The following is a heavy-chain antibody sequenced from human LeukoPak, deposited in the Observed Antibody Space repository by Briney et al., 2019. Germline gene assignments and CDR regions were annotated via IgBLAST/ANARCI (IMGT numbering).Heavy chain of an antibody. CDR1: GFTFSSYE. CDR2: VSSSGSTI. J-gene: IGHJ4*02. D-gene: IGHD1-1*01. V-gene: IGHV3-48*03. CDR3: VRSPGPTGPFDY. Sequence: GGSLRLSCAASGFTFSSYEMNWVRQAPGKGLEWVSYVSSSGSTIYYADSVKGRFTISRDHAKNSLYLQMNSLSAEDTAVYYCVRSPGPTGPFDYWGQGILVTVSP.